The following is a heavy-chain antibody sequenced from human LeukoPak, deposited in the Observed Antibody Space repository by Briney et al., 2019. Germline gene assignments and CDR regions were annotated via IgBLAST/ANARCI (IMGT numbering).Heavy chain of an antibody. D-gene: IGHD2-2*01. V-gene: IGHV4-61*02. J-gene: IGHJ6*03. CDR3: ARDNQLTGFYYYMDV. CDR1: GGSISSGSYY. Sequence: PSETLSLTCTVSGGSISSGSYYWSWIRQPAGKGLEWIGRIYTSGSTNYNPSLKSRVTISVDTSKNQFSLKLSFVTAADTAVYYCARDNQLTGFYYYMDVWGKGTTVTVSS. CDR2: IYTSGST.